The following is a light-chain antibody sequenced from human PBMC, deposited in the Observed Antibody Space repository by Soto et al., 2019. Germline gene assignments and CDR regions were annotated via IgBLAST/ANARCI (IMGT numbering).Light chain of an antibody. CDR3: QQFSSYPLT. V-gene: IGKV1-9*01. CDR2: AAS. J-gene: IGKJ4*01. CDR1: QGISTF. Sequence: DIQMTQSPSSLSTSVGDRFTITCRASQGISTFLNWYQQKPGKAPRLLIYAASRLQSGVPDRFSGGGSGTDFTLTISRLEPEDFAVYYCQQFSSYPLTFGGGTKVDIK.